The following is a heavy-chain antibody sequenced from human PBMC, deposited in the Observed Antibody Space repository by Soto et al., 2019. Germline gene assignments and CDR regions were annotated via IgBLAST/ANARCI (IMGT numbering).Heavy chain of an antibody. CDR3: AREGDDTWFDP. J-gene: IGHJ5*02. CDR2: IYYSGST. D-gene: IGHD3-16*01. CDR1: GGSIRSGDYY. V-gene: IGHV4-30-4*01. Sequence: SETLSLTCTVSGGSIRSGDYYWSWIRQPPGKGLEWIGYIYYSGSTYYNPSLKSRLTISTDMSKNQFSRKLSSVTAADTAVYYCAREGDDTWFDPRGQGTLVTVSS.